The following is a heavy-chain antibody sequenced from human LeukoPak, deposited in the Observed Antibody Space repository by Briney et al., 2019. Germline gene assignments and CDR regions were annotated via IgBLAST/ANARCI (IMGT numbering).Heavy chain of an antibody. CDR1: GYTFTSYG. J-gene: IGHJ5*02. D-gene: IGHD6-19*01. CDR2: ISAYNGNT. Sequence: ASVKVSCKASGYTFTSYGISWVRQAPGQGLEWMGWISAYNGNTNYAQKLQGRVTMTTDTSTSTAYMELRSLRSDDAAVYYCARLFRGQWLGGTCDPWGQGTLVTVSS. CDR3: ARLFRGQWLGGTCDP. V-gene: IGHV1-18*01.